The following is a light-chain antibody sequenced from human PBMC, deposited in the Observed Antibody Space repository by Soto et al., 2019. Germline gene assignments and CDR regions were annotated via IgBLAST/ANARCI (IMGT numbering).Light chain of an antibody. V-gene: IGKV1-39*01. Sequence: DLQMTQSPSPLSASVGDRVTISCRASQSIRSHLNWYQQKPGKAPKLLIFVAYSLQSGVPLRLSGSGSGTDFTLTLSSLQPEDFATYFCQQSYSTPYTFGQGTKVELK. CDR3: QQSYSTPYT. J-gene: IGKJ2*01. CDR1: QSIRSH. CDR2: VAY.